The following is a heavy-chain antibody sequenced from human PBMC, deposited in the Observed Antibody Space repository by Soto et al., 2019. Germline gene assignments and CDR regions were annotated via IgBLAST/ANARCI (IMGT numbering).Heavy chain of an antibody. J-gene: IGHJ6*02. CDR1: GGSFSGYY. CDR2: INHSGST. V-gene: IGHV4-34*01. Sequence: SETLSLTCAVYGGSFSGYYWSWIRQPPGKGLEWIGEINHSGSTNYNPSLKSRVTISVDTSKNQFSLKLSSVTAADTAVYYCARGRGKSGMDVWGQGTTVTVSS. CDR3: ARGRGKSGMDV.